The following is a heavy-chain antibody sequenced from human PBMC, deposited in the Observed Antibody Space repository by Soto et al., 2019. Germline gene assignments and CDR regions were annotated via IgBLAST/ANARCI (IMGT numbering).Heavy chain of an antibody. CDR1: GGSISSSSYF. D-gene: IGHD2-21*02. CDR2: IYSSGST. Sequence: QLQLQESGPGLVKPSETLSLTCSVSGGSISSSSYFWGWIRQPPGKGLEWIGSIYSSGSTYYNPSLQIRVTVSVDTSTNQFSLSLSSVTAADTAVYSCASHPSDCWFDPWGQGTLVTVSS. CDR3: ASHPSDCWFDP. J-gene: IGHJ5*02. V-gene: IGHV4-39*01.